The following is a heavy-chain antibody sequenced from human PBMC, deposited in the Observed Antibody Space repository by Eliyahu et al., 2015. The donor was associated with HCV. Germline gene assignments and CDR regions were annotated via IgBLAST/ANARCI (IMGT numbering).Heavy chain of an antibody. CDR2: IFHTGGS. CDR3: ARQLGPYWYFDL. Sequence: QLQLQESGPGLVKPSETLSLTCTVSGGSIITSTYYWGWVRQAPGQGPEWIGAIFHTGGSHYNPSLKSRLIISIDTSENRFSLKLNSVTAADTAIYYCARQLGPYWYFDLWGRGTLVTVSS. CDR1: GGSIITSTYY. J-gene: IGHJ2*01. D-gene: IGHD7-27*01. V-gene: IGHV4-39*01.